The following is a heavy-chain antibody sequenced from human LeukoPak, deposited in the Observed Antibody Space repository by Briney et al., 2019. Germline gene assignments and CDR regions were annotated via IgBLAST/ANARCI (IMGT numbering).Heavy chain of an antibody. V-gene: IGHV4-31*03. CDR1: GGSISSGDYY. CDR2: IYYSGST. D-gene: IGHD1-26*01. J-gene: IGHJ4*02. Sequence: PSETLSLTCTVSGGSISSGDYYWSWIRQHPGKGLEWIGYIYYSGSTYYNPSLKSRVTISVDTSKNQFSLKLSSVTAADTAVYYCASSSTEATTDVGTVDYWGQGTLVTVSS. CDR3: ASSSTEATTDVGTVDY.